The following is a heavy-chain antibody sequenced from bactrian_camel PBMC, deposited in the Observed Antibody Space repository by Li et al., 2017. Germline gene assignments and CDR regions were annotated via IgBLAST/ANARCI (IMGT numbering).Heavy chain of an antibody. V-gene: IGHV3S31*01. J-gene: IGHJ4*01. CDR1: GYTVTKSF. Sequence: VQLVESGGGSVQAGGSLRLSCAAAGYTVTKSFMAWFRQAPGGEREGVAAIGRSSGARFYADSVKGRFTISQDNAKNTLYLQMNSLIPEDTGVYYCAGDRPYGAWYMESEYRYWGRGTQVTVS. CDR3: AGDRPYGAWYMESEYRY. D-gene: IGHD6*01. CDR2: IGRSSGAR.